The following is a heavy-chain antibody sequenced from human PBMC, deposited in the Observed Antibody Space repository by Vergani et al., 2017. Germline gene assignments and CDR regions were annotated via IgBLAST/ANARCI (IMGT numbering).Heavy chain of an antibody. V-gene: IGHV4-34*01. J-gene: IGHJ4*02. CDR3: AGIARAPTRRDPPPAY. Sequence: QVQLQEWGAGLLKTSETLSLTCAVSGGSFSDYYWCWIRQAPGMGLVWIGEVNHGGSTNYNPSLKSRVSISVDTSKNQFSLQLTSVTAAASALYFCAGIARAPTRRDPPPAYGGKGIRVTVSS. CDR1: GGSFSDYY. CDR2: VNHGGST. D-gene: IGHD6-13*01.